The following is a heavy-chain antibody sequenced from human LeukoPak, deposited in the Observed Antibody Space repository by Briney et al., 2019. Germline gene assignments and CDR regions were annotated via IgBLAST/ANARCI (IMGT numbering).Heavy chain of an antibody. D-gene: IGHD2-2*01. CDR1: GGTFSSYA. V-gene: IGHV1-69*05. CDR3: AREDVVVPAASGGHWFDP. CDR2: IIPIFGTA. Sequence: GSSVKVSCKAFGGTFSSYAISWVRQAPGQGLEWMGGIIPIFGTANYAQKFQGRVTITTDESTSTAYMELRSLRSDDTAVYYCAREDVVVPAASGGHWFDPWGQGTLVTVSS. J-gene: IGHJ5*02.